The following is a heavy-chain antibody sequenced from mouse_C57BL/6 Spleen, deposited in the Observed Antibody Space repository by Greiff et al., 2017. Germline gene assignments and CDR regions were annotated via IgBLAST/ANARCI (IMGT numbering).Heavy chain of an antibody. CDR3: ARDKATRGYFDV. Sequence: EVKLVESEGGLVQPGSSMKLSCTASGFTFSDYYMAWVRQVPEKGLEWVANINYDGSSTYYLDSLKSRFIISRDNAKNILYLQMSSLKSEDTATYYCARDKATRGYFDVWGTGTTVTVSS. D-gene: IGHD1-1*01. CDR1: GFTFSDYY. J-gene: IGHJ1*03. CDR2: INYDGSST. V-gene: IGHV5-16*01.